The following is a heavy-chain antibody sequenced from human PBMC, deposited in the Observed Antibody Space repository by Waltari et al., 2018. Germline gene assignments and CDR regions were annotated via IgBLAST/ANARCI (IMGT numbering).Heavy chain of an antibody. D-gene: IGHD3-10*01. J-gene: IGHJ6*04. V-gene: IGHV3-21*06. CDR1: GFTFSSYS. CDR2: ISGGSSYI. Sequence: EVQLVESGGGLVKPGGSLRLSCAASGFTFSSYSMNWVRQAPGKGLEWVSSISGGSSYIHYADSAKGRFTISRDNAKNSLHLQLNSLRAEDTAVYYCARVRFGSGTYYTQDVWGKGTTVTVSS. CDR3: ARVRFGSGTYYTQDV.